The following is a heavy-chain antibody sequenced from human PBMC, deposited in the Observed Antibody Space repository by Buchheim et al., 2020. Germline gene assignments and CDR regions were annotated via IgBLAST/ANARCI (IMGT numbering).Heavy chain of an antibody. CDR2: IGTSGRTI. J-gene: IGHJ4*02. V-gene: IGHV3-48*01. Sequence: EVRLVESGGGLVQPGGSLRLSCAASGFIVSDYSMNWVRQAPGEGLECVSYIGTSGRTIYADSVKGRFTISSDNSKNTLYLQLNSLRAEDTAVYYCAKGSYYDSSGPWGYWGQGTL. CDR1: GFIVSDYS. D-gene: IGHD3-22*01. CDR3: AKGSYYDSSGPWGY.